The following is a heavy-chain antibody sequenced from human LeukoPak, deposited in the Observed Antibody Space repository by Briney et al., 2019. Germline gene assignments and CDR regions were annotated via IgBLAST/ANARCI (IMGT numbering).Heavy chain of an antibody. Sequence: GGSLRLSCAASGFSFSKFAMHWVRQAPGRGLESVSGIGYNGDGTYYANSVKGRFTISRDNSKKTLYLQVGSLRVEDMGVYYCARGHFWSGYTYQDYFYYMDVWGKGTAVTVSS. CDR1: GFSFSKFA. J-gene: IGHJ6*03. CDR2: IGYNGDGT. CDR3: ARGHFWSGYTYQDYFYYMDV. V-gene: IGHV3-64*01. D-gene: IGHD3-3*02.